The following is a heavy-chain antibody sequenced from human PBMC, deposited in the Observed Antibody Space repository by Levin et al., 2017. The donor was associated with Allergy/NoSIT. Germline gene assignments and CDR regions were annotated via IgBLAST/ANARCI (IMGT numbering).Heavy chain of an antibody. V-gene: IGHV3-33*01. Sequence: GESLKISCAASGFTFSSYGMHWVRQAPGKGLEWVAVIWYDGSNKYYADPVKGRFTISRDNSKNTLYLQMNSLRAEDTAVYYCARDRQWGRYCTNGVCYTLDYWGQGTLVTVSS. CDR2: IWYDGSNK. CDR3: ARDRQWGRYCTNGVCYTLDY. J-gene: IGHJ4*02. D-gene: IGHD2-8*01. CDR1: GFTFSSYG.